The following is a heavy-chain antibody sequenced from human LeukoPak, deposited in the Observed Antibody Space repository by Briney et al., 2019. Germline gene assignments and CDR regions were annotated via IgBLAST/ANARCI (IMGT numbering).Heavy chain of an antibody. V-gene: IGHV1-46*01. J-gene: IGHJ4*02. CDR3: ARGESSSWKFDY. D-gene: IGHD6-13*01. CDR2: INPSGGST. Sequence: ASVKVSCKASGYTFTSYYMHWVRQAPGQGLEWMGIINPSGGSTSYAQKLQGRVTMTTDTSTSTAYMELRSLRSDDTAVYYCARGESSSWKFDYWGQGTLVTVSS. CDR1: GYTFTSYY.